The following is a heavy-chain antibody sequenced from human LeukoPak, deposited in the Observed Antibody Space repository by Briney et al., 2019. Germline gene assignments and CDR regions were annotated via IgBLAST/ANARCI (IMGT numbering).Heavy chain of an antibody. CDR2: IYYTGSV. CDR3: ARDHSYHFGSQTSTLDV. CDR1: GFTFSSYA. J-gene: IGHJ6*02. V-gene: IGHV4-59*12. D-gene: IGHD3-10*01. Sequence: PGGSLRLSCAASGFTFSSYAMSWIRQPPGEGLEWIGYIYYTGSVDYNASLKSRLTISLDTSKNRFSLKLNSVTAADTAVYYCARDHSYHFGSQTSTLDVWGQGTAVTVSS.